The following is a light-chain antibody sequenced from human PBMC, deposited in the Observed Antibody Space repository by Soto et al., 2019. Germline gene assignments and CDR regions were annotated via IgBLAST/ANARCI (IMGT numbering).Light chain of an antibody. CDR2: GNI. CDR1: NSNIGAGYD. Sequence: QSVLTQPPSVSGAPGQRVTISCTGSNSNIGAGYDVHWYQQLPGTSPKLLISGNINRPSGVTDLCSGSKSGTSAFLAITGLQAEDEADYYCQAYDTSLSLWVFGGGNKLTVL. J-gene: IGLJ3*02. V-gene: IGLV1-40*01. CDR3: QAYDTSLSLWV.